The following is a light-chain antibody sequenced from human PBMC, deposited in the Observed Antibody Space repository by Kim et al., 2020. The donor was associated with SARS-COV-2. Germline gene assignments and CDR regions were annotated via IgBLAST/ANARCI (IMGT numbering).Light chain of an antibody. J-gene: IGKJ4*01. CDR1: QRVSSY. Sequence: SPGERATLSCRARQRVSSYLAWYQQKPGQAPRLLIYDASNRATGIPARFSGRGSGTDFTLTISSLEPEDFAVYYCQQRSNWPPNTFGGGTKVDIK. V-gene: IGKV3-11*01. CDR2: DAS. CDR3: QQRSNWPPNT.